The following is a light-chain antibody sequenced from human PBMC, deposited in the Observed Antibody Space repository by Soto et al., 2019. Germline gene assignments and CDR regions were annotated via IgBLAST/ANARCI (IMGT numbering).Light chain of an antibody. Sequence: DIQLTQSTFTLSGTVGDSVPLTCRASQTISSWLAWYQQKPGKAPKLLIYKASTLKSGVPSRFSGSGSGTEFTLTISSLQPDDFATYYCQHYNSYSEAFGQGTKVDIK. CDR3: QHYNSYSEA. V-gene: IGKV1-5*03. CDR1: QTISSW. J-gene: IGKJ1*01. CDR2: KAS.